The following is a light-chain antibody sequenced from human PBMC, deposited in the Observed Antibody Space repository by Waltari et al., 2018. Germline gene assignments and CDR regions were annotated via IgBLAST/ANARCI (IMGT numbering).Light chain of an antibody. CDR2: KAS. CDR3: QHYSTYSRT. V-gene: IGKV1-5*03. CDR1: QSISTW. J-gene: IGKJ1*01. Sequence: DIQMTQFPSTLSASVGDRVTITCWASQSISTWLAWYQQKPGKAPKLLIYKASILESWVPSRISGSGSGTEFTLTINSLQPDDFATYYCQHYSTYSRTFGQGTKVEIK.